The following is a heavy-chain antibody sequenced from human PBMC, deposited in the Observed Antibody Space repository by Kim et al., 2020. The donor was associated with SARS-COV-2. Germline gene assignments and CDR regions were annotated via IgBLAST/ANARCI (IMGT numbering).Heavy chain of an antibody. CDR1: GYSFTSYW. V-gene: IGHV5-51*01. Sequence: GESLKISCKGSGYSFTSYWIGWVRQMPGKGLEWMGIIYPGDSDTRYSPSFQGQVTISADKSISTAYLQWSSLKASDTAMYYCARQTTVPPSYYYYYGMDVWGQETTVTVSS. D-gene: IGHD4-17*01. J-gene: IGHJ6*02. CDR2: IYPGDSDT. CDR3: ARQTTVPPSYYYYYGMDV.